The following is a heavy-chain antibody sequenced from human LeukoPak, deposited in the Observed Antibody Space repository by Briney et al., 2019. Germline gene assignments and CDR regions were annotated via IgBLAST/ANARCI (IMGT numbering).Heavy chain of an antibody. D-gene: IGHD5-18*01. CDR2: INHSGST. CDR3: ARVVQYSYGSYGMDV. J-gene: IGHJ6*02. Sequence: SETLSLTYAVYGGSFSGYYWSWIRQPPGKGLEWIGEINHSGSTNYNPSLKSRVTISVDTSKNQFSLKLSSVTAADTAVYYCARVVQYSYGSYGMDVWGQGTTVTVSS. V-gene: IGHV4-34*01. CDR1: GGSFSGYY.